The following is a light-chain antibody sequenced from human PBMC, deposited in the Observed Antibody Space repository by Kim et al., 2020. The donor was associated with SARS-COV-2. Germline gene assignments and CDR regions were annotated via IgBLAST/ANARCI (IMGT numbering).Light chain of an antibody. CDR3: QQSYSIPLS. CDR1: KSISNY. CDR2: SAS. Sequence: DVQMTQSPSSLSASVGDRVTITCRASKSISNYVNWYQQKPGKAPKLLIYSASSLQSGVPSRFSGSGSRTDFTLTISSLQPEDFATYYCQQSYSIPLSFGGGTKVDIK. V-gene: IGKV1-39*01. J-gene: IGKJ4*01.